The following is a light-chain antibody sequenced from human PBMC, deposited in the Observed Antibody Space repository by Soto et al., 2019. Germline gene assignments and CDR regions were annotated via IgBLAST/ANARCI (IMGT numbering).Light chain of an antibody. Sequence: EIVLTQSPATLSVSPGERATLSCRASQSVSSILAWYQQKPGQAPRLLIYGASTRATGIPARSSGSGSGTEFTLTISSLQSEDFAVYYCQQYNTWPRTFGQGTKVEIK. CDR1: QSVSSI. V-gene: IGKV3-15*01. J-gene: IGKJ1*01. CDR2: GAS. CDR3: QQYNTWPRT.